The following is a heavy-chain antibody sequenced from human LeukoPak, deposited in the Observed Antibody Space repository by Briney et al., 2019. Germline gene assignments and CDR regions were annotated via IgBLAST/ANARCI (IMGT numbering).Heavy chain of an antibody. V-gene: IGHV3-23*01. Sequence: GGSLRLSCAASGFTFNSYAMNWVRQAPGKGLEWVSAISGSGGSTYYADSVKGRFTISRDNSKNTLYLQMNSLRAEDTAVYYCAKDVRDIVVVPAAYPWGQGTLVTVSS. J-gene: IGHJ5*02. CDR3: AKDVRDIVVVPAAYP. CDR2: ISGSGGST. CDR1: GFTFNSYA. D-gene: IGHD2-2*01.